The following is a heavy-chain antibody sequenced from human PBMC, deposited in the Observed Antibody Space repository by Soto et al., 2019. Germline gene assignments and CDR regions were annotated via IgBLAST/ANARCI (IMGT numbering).Heavy chain of an antibody. Sequence: EAPLLESGGQLVQPGGSLRLSCAASGFTFSTYTMNWVRQAPGKGLEWVAGIFPGGSTYYANSVKGRFTISRDHSQSSLFLQMSGLRDEHTGVYYCAKDRQPDGIWTFDLWGQGTLVTVSS. D-gene: IGHD3-9*01. J-gene: IGHJ4*02. CDR1: GFTFSTYT. CDR3: AKDRQPDGIWTFDL. CDR2: IFPGGST. V-gene: IGHV3-23*03.